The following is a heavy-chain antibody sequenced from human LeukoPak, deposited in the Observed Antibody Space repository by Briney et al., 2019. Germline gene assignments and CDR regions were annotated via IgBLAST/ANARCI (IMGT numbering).Heavy chain of an antibody. J-gene: IGHJ4*02. Sequence: ASVKVSCKASGYTFTSYAMHWVRQAPGQRLEWMGWINAGSGNTKYSQKFQGRVTITRDTSASTAYMELGSLRSEDTAVYYCATDTATVDYWGQGTLVTVSS. V-gene: IGHV1-3*01. CDR2: INAGSGNT. CDR1: GYTFTSYA. D-gene: IGHD5-18*01. CDR3: ATDTATVDY.